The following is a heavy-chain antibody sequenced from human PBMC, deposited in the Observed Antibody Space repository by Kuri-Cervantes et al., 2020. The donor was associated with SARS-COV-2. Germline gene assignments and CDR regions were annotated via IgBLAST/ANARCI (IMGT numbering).Heavy chain of an antibody. Sequence: LRLSCTVSGGSISSGSYYWSWIRQPAGEGLEWIGRMYTSGTTNYNPSLKGRATISLDTSKDQVSLKLSSVTAADTAVYYCARLKSSNYTFVYYYYMDVWGKGTTVTVS. J-gene: IGHJ6*03. CDR1: GGSISSGSYY. CDR3: ARLKSSNYTFVYYYYMDV. D-gene: IGHD4-11*01. CDR2: MYTSGTT. V-gene: IGHV4-61*02.